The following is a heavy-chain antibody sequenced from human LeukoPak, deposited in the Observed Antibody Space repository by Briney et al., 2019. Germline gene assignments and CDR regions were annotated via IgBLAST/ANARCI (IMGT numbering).Heavy chain of an antibody. CDR1: GYTLTELS. D-gene: IGHD3-22*01. CDR3: ATVRYYYDSSGYLQDY. Sequence: ASVKVSCKVSGYTLTELSMHWVRQAPGKGLEWMGGFDPEDGGTIYAQKFQGRVTMTEDTSTDTAYMELSSLRSEDTAVYYCATVRYYYDSSGYLQDYWGQGTLVTVSS. CDR2: FDPEDGGT. V-gene: IGHV1-24*01. J-gene: IGHJ4*02.